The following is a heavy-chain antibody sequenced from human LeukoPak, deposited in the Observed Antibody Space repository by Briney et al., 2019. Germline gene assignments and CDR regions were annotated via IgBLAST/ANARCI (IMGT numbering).Heavy chain of an antibody. D-gene: IGHD5/OR15-5a*01. J-gene: IGHJ4*02. Sequence: MSGGSLRLSCAASGFTFSNAWMTWVRQAPGTGLEWVGRIKPTTDGGATDYAAPVKGRFTISRDDSTNTLYLQMNSLKTEDTAVYYCSTDLSYWGQGTLVTASS. CDR2: IKPTTDGGAT. V-gene: IGHV3-15*01. CDR1: GFTFSNAW. CDR3: STDLSY.